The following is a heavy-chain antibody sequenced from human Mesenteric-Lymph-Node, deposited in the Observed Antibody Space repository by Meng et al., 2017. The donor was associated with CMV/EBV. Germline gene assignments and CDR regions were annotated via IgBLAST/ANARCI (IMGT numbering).Heavy chain of an antibody. CDR3: ARDQDSGNSQFYSHFYGIDV. Sequence: GESLKISCVVSGFTFSSHAMYWVRQAPDKGLEWVALLSYDGSNTYYADSVKGRFTISRDNSRNTLYLQMNSLSGEDTAVYYCARDQDSGNSQFYSHFYGIDVWGQGTTVTVSS. D-gene: IGHD3-10*01. CDR2: LSYDGSNT. J-gene: IGHJ6*02. V-gene: IGHV3-30-3*01. CDR1: GFTFSSHA.